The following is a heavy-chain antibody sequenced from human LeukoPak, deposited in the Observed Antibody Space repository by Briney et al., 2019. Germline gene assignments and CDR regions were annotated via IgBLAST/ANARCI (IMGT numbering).Heavy chain of an antibody. CDR1: GYSISSSNW. CDR2: IYTSGST. J-gene: IGHJ6*03. D-gene: IGHD6-13*01. V-gene: IGHV4-28*01. Sequence: PSETLSLTCAVSGYSISSSNWWGWIRQPPGKGLEWIGRIYTSGSTNYNPSLKSRVTMSVDTSKNQFSLKLSSVTAADTAVYYCARQIAAADYYYCMDVWGKGTTVTVSS. CDR3: ARQIAAADYYYCMDV.